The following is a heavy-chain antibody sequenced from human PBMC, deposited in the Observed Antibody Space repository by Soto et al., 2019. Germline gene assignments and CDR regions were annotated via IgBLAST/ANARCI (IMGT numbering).Heavy chain of an antibody. CDR2: ISGSGGST. V-gene: IGHV3-23*01. CDR3: AKSYSSSWYRWNWFDP. J-gene: IGHJ5*02. CDR1: GFTFSSLA. D-gene: IGHD6-13*01. Sequence: GGSLRLSCAASGFTFSSLAMSWVRQAPGKGLEWVSAISGSGGSTYFADSVKGRFTISRDNSKNTLYLQMNSLRAEDTAVYYCAKSYSSSWYRWNWFDPWGQGTLVTVSS.